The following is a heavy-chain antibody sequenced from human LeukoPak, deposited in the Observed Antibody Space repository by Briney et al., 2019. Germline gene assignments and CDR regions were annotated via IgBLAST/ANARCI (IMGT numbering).Heavy chain of an antibody. CDR2: ISAYNGNT. J-gene: IGHJ6*03. Sequence: ASVKVSCKASGCTFTSYGISWVRQAPGQGLEWMGWISAYNGNTNYAQKLQGRVTMTTDTSTSTAYMELRSLRSDDTAVYYCARIWDCSSTSCYYYYYMDVWGKGTTVTVSS. CDR3: ARIWDCSSTSCYYYYYMDV. CDR1: GCTFTSYG. D-gene: IGHD2-2*01. V-gene: IGHV1-18*01.